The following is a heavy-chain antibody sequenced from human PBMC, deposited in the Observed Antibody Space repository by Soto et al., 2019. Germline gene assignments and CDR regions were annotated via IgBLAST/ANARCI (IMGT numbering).Heavy chain of an antibody. Sequence: QITLNESGPTVVKPTETLTLTCTFSGFSLTNSGVGVGWVRQSPGKAPEWLAFIYWDDDKRYSTSLKGRLTITKDPAKNQVVLTMSNVAPADTATYYCAHRVLRAVFGLVTTTAIYFDFWGQGTPVVVSS. CDR2: IYWDDDK. V-gene: IGHV2-5*02. CDR3: AHRVLRAVFGLVTTTAIYFDF. D-gene: IGHD3-3*01. CDR1: GFSLTNSGVG. J-gene: IGHJ4*02.